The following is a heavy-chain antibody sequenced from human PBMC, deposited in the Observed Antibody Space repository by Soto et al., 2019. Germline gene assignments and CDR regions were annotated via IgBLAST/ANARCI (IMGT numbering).Heavy chain of an antibody. CDR3: ARGPDYPSSNPGNSWDPPFDY. Sequence: SETLSLTCAVYGGSFSGYYWSWIRQPPGKGLEWIGEINHSGSTNYNPSLKSRVTISVDTSKNQFSLKLSSVTAADTAVYYCARGPDYPSSNPGNSWDPPFDYWGQGTLVTVSS. CDR2: INHSGST. J-gene: IGHJ4*02. CDR1: GGSFSGYY. V-gene: IGHV4-34*01. D-gene: IGHD1-7*01.